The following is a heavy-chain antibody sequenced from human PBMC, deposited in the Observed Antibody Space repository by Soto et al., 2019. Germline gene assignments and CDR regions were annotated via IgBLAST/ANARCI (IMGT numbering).Heavy chain of an antibody. D-gene: IGHD1-26*01. CDR1: GYTLTELS. CDR2: FDPEDGET. J-gene: IGHJ3*02. Sequence: VKVSCKVSGYTLTELSMHWVRQAPGKGLEWMGGFDPEDGETIYAQKFQGRVTMTEDTSTDTAYMELSSLRSEDTAVYYCATDHSYGDAFDIWGQGTMVTVSS. V-gene: IGHV1-24*01. CDR3: ATDHSYGDAFDI.